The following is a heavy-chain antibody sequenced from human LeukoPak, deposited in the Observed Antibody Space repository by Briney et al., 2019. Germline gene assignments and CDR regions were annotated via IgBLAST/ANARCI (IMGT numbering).Heavy chain of an antibody. CDR2: ISSSGSTI. J-gene: IGHJ6*02. CDR1: GFTFSSYE. Sequence: GGSLRLSCAASGFTFSSYEMTWVRQAPGKGLEWVSYISSSGSTIYYADSVKGRFTISRDNAKNSLYLQMNSLRAEDTAVYYCARGTAKWDYYGMDVWGQGTTVTVSS. V-gene: IGHV3-48*03. D-gene: IGHD5-18*01. CDR3: ARGTAKWDYYGMDV.